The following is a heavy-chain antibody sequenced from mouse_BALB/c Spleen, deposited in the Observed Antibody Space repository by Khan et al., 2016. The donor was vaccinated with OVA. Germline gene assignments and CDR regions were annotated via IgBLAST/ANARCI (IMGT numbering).Heavy chain of an antibody. CDR2: IIYTGYT. J-gene: IGHJ3*01. V-gene: IGHV3-8*02. Sequence: EVQLVESGPSLVKPSQTLSLTCSVTGDSITSGYWTWIRKFPGNKLEYMGYIIYTGYTYYNPYLQSRISITRHTSKNQYYLQLNSVTDEDTATYYCARSTDRYAFVYWGQGTLLTVSA. CDR3: ARSTDRYAFVY. CDR1: GDSITSGY.